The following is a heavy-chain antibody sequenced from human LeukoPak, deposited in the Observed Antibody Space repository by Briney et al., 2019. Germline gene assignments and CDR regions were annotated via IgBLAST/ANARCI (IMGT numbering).Heavy chain of an antibody. CDR1: GFTFSSYS. D-gene: IGHD5-12*01. J-gene: IGHJ6*04. Sequence: PGGSRRLSCAASGFTFSSYSMNWVRQAPGKGLEWVSAISGSGGSTYYADSVRGRFTISRDNSKNTLYLQMNSLRAEDTAVYYCAKCDGYDSFGMDVWGKGTTVTVSS. CDR3: AKCDGYDSFGMDV. V-gene: IGHV3-23*01. CDR2: ISGSGGST.